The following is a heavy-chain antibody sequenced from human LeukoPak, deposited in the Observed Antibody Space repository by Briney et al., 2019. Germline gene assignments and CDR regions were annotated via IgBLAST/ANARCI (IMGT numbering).Heavy chain of an antibody. Sequence: PGGSLRLSCAASGFTVSSNYMSWVRQAPGKGLEWVSVIYSGGSTYYADSVKGRFTISRENSKNTLYLQMNSLRAEDTAVYYCARDGYSSSSGSNYYYYGMDVWGQGTTVTVSS. V-gene: IGHV3-66*01. D-gene: IGHD6-6*01. CDR2: IYSGGST. CDR3: ARDGYSSSSGSNYYYYGMDV. J-gene: IGHJ6*02. CDR1: GFTVSSNY.